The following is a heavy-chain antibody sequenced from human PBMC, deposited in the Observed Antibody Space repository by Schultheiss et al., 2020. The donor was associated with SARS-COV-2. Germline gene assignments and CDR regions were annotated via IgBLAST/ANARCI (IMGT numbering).Heavy chain of an antibody. CDR1: GGSISSYY. V-gene: IGHV4-59*12. CDR3: ASVLLWFGEFSLVY. Sequence: SETLSLTCTVSGGSISSYYWSWIRQPPGKGLEWIGYIYYSGSTNYNPSLKSRVTISVDTSKNQFSLKLSSVTAADTAVYYCASVLLWFGEFSLVYWGQGTLVTVSS. D-gene: IGHD3-10*01. CDR2: IYYSGST. J-gene: IGHJ4*02.